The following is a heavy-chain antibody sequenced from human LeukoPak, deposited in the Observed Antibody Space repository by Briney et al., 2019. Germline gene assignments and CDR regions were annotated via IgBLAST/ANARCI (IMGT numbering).Heavy chain of an antibody. CDR3: ARGWRGSYLDNRFDP. Sequence: ASVKVSCKASGYTFTGYYMHWVRQAPGQGLEWMGWINPNSGGTNYAQKFQGRVTMTRDTSISTAYMELSRLRSDDTAVYYCARGWRGSYLDNRFDPWGQGTLVTVSS. CDR2: INPNSGGT. CDR1: GYTFTGYY. J-gene: IGHJ5*02. D-gene: IGHD1-26*01. V-gene: IGHV1-2*02.